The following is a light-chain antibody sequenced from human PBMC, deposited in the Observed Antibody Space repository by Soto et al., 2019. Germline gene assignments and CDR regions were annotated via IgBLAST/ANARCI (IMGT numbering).Light chain of an antibody. Sequence: AILMTQSPSSLSASPGDRVTITCRASQGISSYLAWYQQKPGKAPKLLIYAASTLQSGVPSRFSGSGSGTDFTLTISCLQSEDFATYYCQQYYSYPLFGGGTK. V-gene: IGKV1-8*01. CDR1: QGISSY. CDR2: AAS. CDR3: QQYYSYPL. J-gene: IGKJ4*01.